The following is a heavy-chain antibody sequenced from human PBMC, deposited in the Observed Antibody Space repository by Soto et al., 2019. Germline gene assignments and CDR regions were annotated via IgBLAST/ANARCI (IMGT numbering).Heavy chain of an antibody. Sequence: GGSLRLSCAASGFTFSSYAMSWVRQAPGKGLEWVSAISGSGGSTYYADSVKGRFTISRDNSKNTLYLQMNSLRAEDTAVYYCAEDKEIRYFDWLSLYDYWGQGTLVTVSS. V-gene: IGHV3-23*01. CDR2: ISGSGGST. J-gene: IGHJ4*02. D-gene: IGHD3-9*01. CDR3: AEDKEIRYFDWLSLYDY. CDR1: GFTFSSYA.